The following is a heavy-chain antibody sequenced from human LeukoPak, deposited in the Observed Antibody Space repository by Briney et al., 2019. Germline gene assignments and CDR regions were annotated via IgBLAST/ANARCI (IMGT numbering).Heavy chain of an antibody. V-gene: IGHV4-38-2*02. CDR2: INHSGIT. CDR3: GRDRPTGYYDY. CDR1: SYSISSGYY. Sequence: SETLSLTCTVSSYSISSGYYWGWIQQPPGKGLEWIASINHSGITYYNPSLKSRVTISVDTSKNQFSLKVTSVTAADTAVYYCGRDRPTGYYDYWGQGTLVTVSS. D-gene: IGHD3-9*01. J-gene: IGHJ4*02.